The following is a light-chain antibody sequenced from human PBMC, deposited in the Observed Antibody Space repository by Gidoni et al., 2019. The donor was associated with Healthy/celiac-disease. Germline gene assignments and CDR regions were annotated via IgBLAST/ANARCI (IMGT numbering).Light chain of an antibody. CDR2: DDS. J-gene: IGLJ3*02. CDR3: QVWDSSSDHGL. V-gene: IGLV3-21*02. Sequence: SHVLTTPPSLSVAPGQTARITCGGNHIGRKSVHGYQQIPGQAPVLVVYDDSDRPSGIPERFSGSNAGIQATLTISRVEAEDEADDYCQVWDSSSDHGLFCGVTKLTVL. CDR1: HIGRKS.